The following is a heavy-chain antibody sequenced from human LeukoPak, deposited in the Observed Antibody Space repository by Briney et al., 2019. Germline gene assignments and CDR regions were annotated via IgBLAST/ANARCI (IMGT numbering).Heavy chain of an antibody. CDR1: GYTFTNYD. V-gene: IGHV1-69*05. CDR3: ARGGCSGGSCPYYFDY. D-gene: IGHD2-15*01. J-gene: IGHJ4*02. CDR2: IIPIFGTA. Sequence: SVKVSCKASGYTFTNYDINWVRQAAGQGLEWMGGIIPIFGTANYAQKFQGRVTITTDESTSTAYMELSSLRSEDTAVYYCARGGCSGGSCPYYFDYWGQGTLVTVSS.